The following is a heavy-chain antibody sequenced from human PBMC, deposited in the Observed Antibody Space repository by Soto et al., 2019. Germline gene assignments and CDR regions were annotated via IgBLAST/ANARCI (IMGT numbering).Heavy chain of an antibody. CDR2: MNYGGYP. J-gene: IGHJ6*02. CDR3: ARDLWGYCGADCYPLDV. Sequence: SETLSLTCTVSGDSISRNYWSWIRHPPGKGLEWIAYMNYGGYPKYNPSLKRRVTISVDTSKNQFSLKLNSVTAADTAVYYCARDLWGYCGADCYPLDVWGQGTTVTVSS. CDR1: GDSISRNY. V-gene: IGHV4-59*01. D-gene: IGHD2-21*02.